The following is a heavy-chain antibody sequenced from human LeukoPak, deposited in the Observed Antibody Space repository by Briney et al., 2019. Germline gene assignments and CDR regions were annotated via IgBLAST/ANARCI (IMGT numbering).Heavy chain of an antibody. CDR3: VNQVGLHYYDSHKIFEY. V-gene: IGHV3-23*01. Sequence: PGGSLRLSCAASGFKFSIYAMSWVRQAPGKGLEWVSAICGGGVGTYYADSVKGRFEMSRDNSKNTLYLQMTSLRAEDTAVYYCVNQVGLHYYDSHKIFEYWGQGALVT. CDR2: ICGGGVGT. CDR1: GFKFSIYA. J-gene: IGHJ4*02. D-gene: IGHD3-22*01.